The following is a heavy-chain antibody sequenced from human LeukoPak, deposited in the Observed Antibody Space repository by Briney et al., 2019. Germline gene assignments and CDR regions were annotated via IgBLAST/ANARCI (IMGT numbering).Heavy chain of an antibody. Sequence: GGSLRLSCAASGFTFSSYAMHWVRQAPGKGLEYVSAISSNGGSTYYANSVKGRFTISRDNSKNTLYLQMNSLRVEDTAVYYCARDCSSGATCYTGSGAFDIWGQGTMVTVSS. V-gene: IGHV3-64*01. CDR2: ISSNGGST. D-gene: IGHD2-15*01. CDR3: ARDCSSGATCYTGSGAFDI. J-gene: IGHJ3*02. CDR1: GFTFSSYA.